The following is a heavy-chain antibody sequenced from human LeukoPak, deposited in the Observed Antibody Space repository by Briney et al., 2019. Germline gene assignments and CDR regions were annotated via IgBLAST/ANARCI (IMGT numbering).Heavy chain of an antibody. CDR2: SDTDGDT. J-gene: IGHJ3*01. Sequence: AGGSLSLSCVLSGFTSRNFVMSWVRQSAGRGREWVSSSDTDGDTQYADSVKGRFTMSRDNSKNTLYLQMTNLGSEDMAVYYCVKARGLSRLAGDAFHLWGQGTMVIVSS. D-gene: IGHD6-19*01. V-gene: IGHV3-23*01. CDR3: VKARGLSRLAGDAFHL. CDR1: GFTSRNFV.